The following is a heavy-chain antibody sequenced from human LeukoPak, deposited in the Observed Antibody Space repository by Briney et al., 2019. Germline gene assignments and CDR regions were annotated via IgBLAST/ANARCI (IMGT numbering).Heavy chain of an antibody. Sequence: SETLSLTCAVYGGSFSGYYWSWIRQPPGKGLEWIGEINHSGSTNYNPFLKSRVTISVDTSKNQFSLKLSSVTAADTAVYYCARLNSYCGGDCYLGPDAFDIWGQGTMVTVSS. V-gene: IGHV4-34*01. CDR3: ARLNSYCGGDCYLGPDAFDI. CDR2: INHSGST. J-gene: IGHJ3*02. D-gene: IGHD2-21*02. CDR1: GGSFSGYY.